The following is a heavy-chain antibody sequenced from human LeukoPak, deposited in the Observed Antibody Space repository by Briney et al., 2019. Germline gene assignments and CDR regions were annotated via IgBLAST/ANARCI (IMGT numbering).Heavy chain of an antibody. CDR1: GYTFTGYY. J-gene: IGHJ4*02. CDR3: ARAFYYYDSSWNPHRYYFDY. Sequence: ASVKVSCKASGYTFTGYYMHWVRQAPGQGLEWMGWINPNSGGTNYAQKIQGRVTMTRDTSISTAYMELSRLRPDDTAVYYCARAFYYYDSSWNPHRYYFDYWGQGTLVTVSS. V-gene: IGHV1-2*02. D-gene: IGHD3-22*01. CDR2: INPNSGGT.